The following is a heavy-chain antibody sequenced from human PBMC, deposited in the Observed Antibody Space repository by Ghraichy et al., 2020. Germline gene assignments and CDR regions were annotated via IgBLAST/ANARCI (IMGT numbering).Heavy chain of an antibody. V-gene: IGHV1-3*01. CDR3: ARTAGVYDSSGYAGDNWFDP. CDR2: INAGNGNT. Sequence: ASVKVSCKASGYTFTSYAMHWVRQAPGQRLEWMGWINAGNGNTKYSQKFQGRVTITRDTSASTAYMELSSLRSEDTAVYYCARTAGVYDSSGYAGDNWFDPWGQGTLVTVSS. J-gene: IGHJ5*02. CDR1: GYTFTSYA. D-gene: IGHD3-22*01.